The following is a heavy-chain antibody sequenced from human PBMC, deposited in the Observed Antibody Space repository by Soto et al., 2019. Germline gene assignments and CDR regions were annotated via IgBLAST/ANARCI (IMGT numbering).Heavy chain of an antibody. J-gene: IGHJ4*02. CDR1: GGSFSGYI. CDR3: ARGLFSDSSDSWGWYYFDS. CDR2: NNHSGSA. D-gene: IGHD2-21*02. V-gene: IGHV4-34*01. Sequence: QVQLQLRGAGLLKPSETLSLTCAVYGGSFSGYIWTWIRQTPEKGLQWIGQNNHSGSAVYNPSLRDRVSISTMYRNQFSLDLSSVTAADTALYYCARGLFSDSSDSWGWYYFDSWGQGAMVIVSS.